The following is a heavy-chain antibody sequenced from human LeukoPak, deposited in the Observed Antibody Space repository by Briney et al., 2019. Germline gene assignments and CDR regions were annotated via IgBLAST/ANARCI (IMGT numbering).Heavy chain of an antibody. Sequence: GASVKVSCKASGYTFSNYGIHWVRQAPGHGLEWMGWISGINTNTNYAQKVQGRVTMTADTSTATAYMELRSLRSDDTAVYYCAKSYDSSFLGFDYWGQGTLVTVSS. J-gene: IGHJ4*02. D-gene: IGHD3-22*01. V-gene: IGHV1-18*01. CDR2: ISGINTNT. CDR1: GYTFSNYG. CDR3: AKSYDSSFLGFDY.